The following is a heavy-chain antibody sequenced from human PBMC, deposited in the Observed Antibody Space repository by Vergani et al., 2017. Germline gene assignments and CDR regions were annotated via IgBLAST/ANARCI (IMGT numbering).Heavy chain of an antibody. CDR3: ARRIVVEPGIPRVDWLDP. J-gene: IGHJ5*02. CDR2: IRSKTYGATT. CDR1: GFNFGEYG. Sequence: VQLVESGGDLVQPGRSLRLSCQTSGFNFGEYGVSWVRQAPGKGLEWIGFIRSKTYGATTEYAASVRGRFTISRDDSRGTVYLQMDRLESADTAVYYCARRIVVEPGIPRVDWLDPWGPGTLVTVSS. V-gene: IGHV3-49*04. D-gene: IGHD2-21*01.